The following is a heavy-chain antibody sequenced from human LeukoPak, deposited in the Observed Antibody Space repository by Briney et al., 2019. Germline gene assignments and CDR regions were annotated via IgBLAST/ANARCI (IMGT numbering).Heavy chain of an antibody. CDR3: ARDREGSSSSEYYYYYYYMYV. V-gene: IGHV3-11*04. D-gene: IGHD6-6*01. J-gene: IGHJ6*03. Sequence: PGGSLRLSCSASGFTFSDYYMSWIRQAPGKGLEWVSYISSSGSTIYYADSVKGRFTISRDNAKNSLYLQMNSMRAEDTAVYYCARDREGSSSSEYYYYYYYMYVWGKGTTVTVSS. CDR2: ISSSGSTI. CDR1: GFTFSDYY.